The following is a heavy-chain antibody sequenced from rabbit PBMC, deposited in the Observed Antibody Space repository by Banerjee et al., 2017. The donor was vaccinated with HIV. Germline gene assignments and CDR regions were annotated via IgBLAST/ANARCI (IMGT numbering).Heavy chain of an antibody. CDR2: IYVGSGST. CDR1: GFDFSSNF. V-gene: IGHV1S45*01. D-gene: IGHD4-1*01. CDR3: ARSYYSSGWGWGYGMDL. J-gene: IGHJ6*01. Sequence: QEQLEESGGDLVQPEGSLTLTCTASGFDFSSNFMCWVRQAPGKGLEWIACIYVGSGSTYYASWAKGRFTISKTSSTTVTLQMTSLTAADTATYFCARSYYSSGWGWGYGMDLWGPGTLVTVS.